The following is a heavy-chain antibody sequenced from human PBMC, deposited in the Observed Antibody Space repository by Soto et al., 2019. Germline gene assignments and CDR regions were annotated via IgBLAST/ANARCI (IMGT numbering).Heavy chain of an antibody. CDR1: GYTFTSHF. CDR3: ARDRYYYYDTSGYFSY. Sequence: QVQLVQSGAEVKKPGASMRVSCRTSGYTFTSHFHWVRQAPGQGLEWMGWINTGNGNTRYSETFEGRVTITRDTSANTVYMELSSLRSEATAVYYCARDRYYYYDTSGYFSYWGQGTLVTVSS. CDR2: INTGNGNT. J-gene: IGHJ4*02. D-gene: IGHD3-22*01. V-gene: IGHV1-3*04.